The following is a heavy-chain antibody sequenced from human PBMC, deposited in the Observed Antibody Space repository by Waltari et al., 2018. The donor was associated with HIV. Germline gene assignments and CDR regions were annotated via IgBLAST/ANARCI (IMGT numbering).Heavy chain of an antibody. D-gene: IGHD3-16*02. V-gene: IGHV3-74*01. CDR3: ARANYDYVWGSYRGDAFDI. Sequence: EVQLVESGGGLVQPGGSLRLSCAASGFTFSSYWMHWVRQAPGKGLVWVSRINSDGSSTSYADSVKGRFTISRDNAKNTLYLQMNSLRAEDTAVYYCARANYDYVWGSYRGDAFDIWGQGTMVTVSS. CDR2: INSDGSST. CDR1: GFTFSSYW. J-gene: IGHJ3*02.